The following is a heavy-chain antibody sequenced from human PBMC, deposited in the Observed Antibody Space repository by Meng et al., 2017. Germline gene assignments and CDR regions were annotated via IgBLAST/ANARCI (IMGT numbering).Heavy chain of an antibody. CDR2: INPRSGDT. D-gene: IGHD6-25*01. CDR1: GKNFPDYY. J-gene: IGHJ4*02. V-gene: IGHV1-2*06. Sequence: QVQTVQSGSEVKKPGASVKVSCKRSGKNFPDYYIPWVRRAPGQGLEWMGRINPRSGDTHYAQKFQARVTMTGDTSISTAYMELSGLRSDDTAMYYCARDEDISAAGKLFGDYWGQGTLVTVSS. CDR3: ARDEDISAAGKLFGDY.